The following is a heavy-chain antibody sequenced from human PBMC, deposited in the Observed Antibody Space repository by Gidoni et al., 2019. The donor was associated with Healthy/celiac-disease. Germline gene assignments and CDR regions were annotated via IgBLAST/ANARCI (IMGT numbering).Heavy chain of an antibody. V-gene: IGHV1-69*01. CDR2: IIPNVGTA. CDR1: GGTFSSYA. CDR3: ARAFASNGDCSGGSCRKFFDY. D-gene: IGHD2-15*01. Sequence: QVQLVQSGAEVKKPGSSVKVSCQASGGTFSSYAISWVRQGPGPGLEWMGGIIPNVGTANYAQKFQGRVTITADESTSTAYMELSSLRAEDTAVYYCARAFASNGDCSGGSCRKFFDYWGQGTLVTVSS. J-gene: IGHJ4*02.